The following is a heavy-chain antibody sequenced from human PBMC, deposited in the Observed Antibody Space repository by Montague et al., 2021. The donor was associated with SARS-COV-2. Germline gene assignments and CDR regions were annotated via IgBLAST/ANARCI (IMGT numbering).Heavy chain of an antibody. V-gene: IGHV4-61*02. Sequence: TLSLTCTVSGGSISSGSYYWSWIRQPAGKGLEWMGRIYTSGSTNYNPSLKSRVTISVDTSKNQFSLKLSSVTAADTAVYYCARAPDVDTAMVIYYYGMDVWGQGTTVTVSS. J-gene: IGHJ6*02. D-gene: IGHD5-18*01. CDR3: ARAPDVDTAMVIYYYGMDV. CDR1: GGSISSGSYY. CDR2: IYTSGST.